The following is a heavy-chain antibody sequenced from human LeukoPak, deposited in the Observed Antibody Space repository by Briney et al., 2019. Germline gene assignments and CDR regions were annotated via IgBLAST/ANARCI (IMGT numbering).Heavy chain of an antibody. V-gene: IGHV1-8*02. CDR3: AREHYDILTGSLDP. D-gene: IGHD3-9*01. Sequence: ASVKVSCTASGYTFTGHFMHWVRQAPGQGLEWMGWMNPNSGNTGYAQKFQGRVTMTRNTSISTAYMELSSLRSEDTAVYYCAREHYDILTGSLDPWGQGTLVTVSS. CDR2: MNPNSGNT. CDR1: GYTFTGHF. J-gene: IGHJ5*02.